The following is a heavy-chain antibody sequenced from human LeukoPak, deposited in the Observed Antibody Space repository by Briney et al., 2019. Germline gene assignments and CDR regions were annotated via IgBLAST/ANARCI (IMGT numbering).Heavy chain of an antibody. CDR3: AREEPRSYYYYGKDV. CDR2: INSDGSST. J-gene: IGHJ6*02. D-gene: IGHD1-14*01. V-gene: IGHV3-74*01. CDR1: GFTFSSYW. Sequence: GGSLRLSCAASGFTFSSYWMHWVRQAPGKGLVWVSRINSDGSSTSYADSVKGRFTISRDNAKNTLYLQMNSLRAEDTAVYYCAREEPRSYYYYGKDVWGQGTTVTVSS.